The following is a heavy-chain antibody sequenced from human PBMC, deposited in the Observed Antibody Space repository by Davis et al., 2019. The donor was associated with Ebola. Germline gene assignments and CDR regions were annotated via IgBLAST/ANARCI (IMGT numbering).Heavy chain of an antibody. Sequence: MPSETLSLTCTVSGGSISTSSYYWGWIRQPPGKGLEWIGYIYYSGSTNYNPSLKSRVTISVDTSKNQFPLKLSSVTAADTAVYYCARHGHCSSTSCHRWGMDVWGQGTTVTVSS. CDR3: ARHGHCSSTSCHRWGMDV. CDR2: IYYSGST. CDR1: GGSISTSSYY. J-gene: IGHJ6*02. D-gene: IGHD2-2*01. V-gene: IGHV4-61*05.